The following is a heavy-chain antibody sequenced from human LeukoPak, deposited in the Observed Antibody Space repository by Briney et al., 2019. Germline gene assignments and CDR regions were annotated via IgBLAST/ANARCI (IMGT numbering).Heavy chain of an antibody. V-gene: IGHV4-34*01. CDR2: INHSGST. CDR3: ARGPPSKSEDIVLMVYAPYFDY. CDR1: GGSFRGNY. J-gene: IGHJ4*02. Sequence: PGGSLRLSCAVYGGSFRGNYWSWIRQPPGKGLEWIGEINHSGSTNYNPSLKSRVTISVDTSKNQFSLKLSSVTAADTAVYYCARGPPSKSEDIVLMVYAPYFDYWGQGTLVTVSP. D-gene: IGHD2-8*01.